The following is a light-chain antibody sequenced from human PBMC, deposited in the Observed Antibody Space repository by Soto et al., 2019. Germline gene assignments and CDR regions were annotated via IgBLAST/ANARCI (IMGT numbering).Light chain of an antibody. V-gene: IGKV3-20*01. CDR2: GAS. Sequence: EIVLTQSPGALSLSPGERATLSCRTSQSVSTNYLGWYQEKPGQAPRLLIYGASSRATGIPDRFSGSGSGTDFTLTISRLEPEDFAVYYCQHYGSSPPTWTFGQGTKVEIK. CDR3: QHYGSSPPTWT. J-gene: IGKJ1*01. CDR1: QSVSTNY.